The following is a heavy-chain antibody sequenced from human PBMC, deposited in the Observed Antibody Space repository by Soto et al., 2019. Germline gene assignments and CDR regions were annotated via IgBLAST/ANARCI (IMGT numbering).Heavy chain of an antibody. D-gene: IGHD2-2*01. Sequence: EVQLVESGGGLVQPGGSLRLSCAASGFTFSSYWMSWVRQAPGKGLEWVANIKQDGSEKYYVDSVKGRFTISRDNAKNSLYLQMNSLRAEDTAVYYCARPIVVVPAAIRSVDYYYYGMDVWGQGTTVTVSS. CDR2: IKQDGSEK. V-gene: IGHV3-7*04. CDR1: GFTFSSYW. J-gene: IGHJ6*02. CDR3: ARPIVVVPAAIRSVDYYYYGMDV.